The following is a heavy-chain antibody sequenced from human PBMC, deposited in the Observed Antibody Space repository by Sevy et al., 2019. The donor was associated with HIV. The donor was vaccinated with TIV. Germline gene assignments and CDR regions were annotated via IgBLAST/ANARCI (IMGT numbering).Heavy chain of an antibody. CDR3: ATILPAGVPAEYFQH. J-gene: IGHJ1*01. CDR2: INQGGSQE. CDR1: GLTFSSYC. D-gene: IGHD2-2*01. V-gene: IGHV3-7*01. Sequence: GGSLRLSCAASGLTFSSYCMTWVRQAPGKGLEWVANINQGGSQEYYVDSVKGRFTISRDNAKNSLYLQINSLRAEDTAVYYCATILPAGVPAEYFQHWGQGTLVTVSS.